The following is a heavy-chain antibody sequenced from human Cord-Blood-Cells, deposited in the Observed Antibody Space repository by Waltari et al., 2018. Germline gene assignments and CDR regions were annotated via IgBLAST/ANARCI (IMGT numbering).Heavy chain of an antibody. CDR1: GYTFTGYY. V-gene: IGHV1-2*02. CDR3: ARDRIISLYTNDAFDI. J-gene: IGHJ3*02. D-gene: IGHD3-10*01. Sequence: KASGYTFTGYYMHWVRQAPGQGLEWMGWINPNSGGTNYAQKFQGRVTMTRDTSISTAYMELSRLRSDDTAVYYCARDRIISLYTNDAFDIWGQGTMVTVSS. CDR2: INPNSGGT.